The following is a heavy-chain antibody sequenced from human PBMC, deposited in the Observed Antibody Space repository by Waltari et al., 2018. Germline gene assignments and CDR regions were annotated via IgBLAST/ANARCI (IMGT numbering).Heavy chain of an antibody. CDR2: IFHAGFT. J-gene: IGHJ4*02. D-gene: IGHD6-13*01. CDR1: GYSIDGGYF. CDR3: ARAPGVAAAAYFDY. Sequence: QVQLQESGPGLVKPSETLSLTCDVSGYSIDGGYFWGWVRQPPGQGLEWIGTIFHAGFTYYTPSLKGRVSMSVDTSKNQFSLNLSSVTAADTAVYYCARAPGVAAAAYFDYWGQGILVTVSS. V-gene: IGHV4-38-2*01.